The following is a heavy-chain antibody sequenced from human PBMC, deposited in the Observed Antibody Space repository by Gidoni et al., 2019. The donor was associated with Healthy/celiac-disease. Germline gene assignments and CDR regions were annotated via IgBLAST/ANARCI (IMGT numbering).Heavy chain of an antibody. Sequence: QVQLQESGPGLVKPSETLSLTCTVSGGPISSYYWSWIRQPPGKGLEWIGYIYYSGSTNYNPSLKSRVTISVDTSKNQFSLKLSSVTAADTAVYYCARVVTIFGVVNGGYFDYWGQGTLVTVSS. CDR2: IYYSGST. D-gene: IGHD3-3*01. CDR3: ARVVTIFGVVNGGYFDY. CDR1: GGPISSYY. V-gene: IGHV4-59*01. J-gene: IGHJ4*02.